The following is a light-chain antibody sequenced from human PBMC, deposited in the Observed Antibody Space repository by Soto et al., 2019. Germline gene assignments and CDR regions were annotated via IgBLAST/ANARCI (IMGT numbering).Light chain of an antibody. CDR2: GAS. V-gene: IGKV3-15*01. Sequence: ETVMTQSPATLSVSPGERATLSCRASQSVSSNLAWYQQKPGQAPRLLIYGASTRATGFPARFSGSGSGTEFTLTISSLQSEDFAVYYCQQYNNWPPANTFGQGTKLEIK. J-gene: IGKJ2*01. CDR3: QQYNNWPPANT. CDR1: QSVSSN.